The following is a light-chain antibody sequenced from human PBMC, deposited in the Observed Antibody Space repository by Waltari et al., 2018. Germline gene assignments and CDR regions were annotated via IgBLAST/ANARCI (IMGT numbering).Light chain of an antibody. CDR2: RND. CDR3: AAWDDSLSGPV. J-gene: IGLJ2*01. CDR1: TSNIGGNY. Sequence: QSALTQPPSASGAPGQRVPISCSGSTSNIGGNYVYWYQQLPGAAPKLLIYRNDQRPSGVPDRFAGSKSGTSASLTISGLRSEDEADYFCAAWDDSLSGPVFGGGTKLAVL. V-gene: IGLV1-47*01.